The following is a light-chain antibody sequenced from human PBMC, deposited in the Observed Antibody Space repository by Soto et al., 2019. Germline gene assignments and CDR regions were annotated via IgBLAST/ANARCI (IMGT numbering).Light chain of an antibody. J-gene: IGKJ1*01. CDR2: GAS. V-gene: IGKV3-15*01. Sequence: EIVMTQSPATLSLSPGERATLSCRASQSVSSNLAWYQQKPGQAPRLLIYGASTSATAIPARFSGSGSGTEFTLTISSLQSEDFAVYYCQQYNNWPRTFGQGTKVEIK. CDR3: QQYNNWPRT. CDR1: QSVSSN.